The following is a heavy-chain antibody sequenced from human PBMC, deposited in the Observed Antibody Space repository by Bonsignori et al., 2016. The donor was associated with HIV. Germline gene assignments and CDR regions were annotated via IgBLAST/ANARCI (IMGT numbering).Heavy chain of an antibody. CDR1: EFTFSSYA. Sequence: GESLKISCAASEFTFSSYAMSWVRQAPGKGLEWVSGLSGSGGRTYYADSVKGRFTISRDNSKSTVYLQMNSLRVEDTAVYYCAKGTGWVLGGRYYFHYWGQGTLVTVSS. V-gene: IGHV3-23*01. CDR3: AKGTGWVLGGRYYFHY. CDR2: LSGSGGRT. D-gene: IGHD6-19*01. J-gene: IGHJ4*02.